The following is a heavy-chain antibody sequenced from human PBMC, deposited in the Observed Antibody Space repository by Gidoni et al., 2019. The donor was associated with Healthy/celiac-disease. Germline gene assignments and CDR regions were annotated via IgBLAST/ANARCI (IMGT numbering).Heavy chain of an antibody. V-gene: IGHV5-51*01. CDR3: ARQSSPIYCGGDCYQNWFDP. J-gene: IGHJ5*02. Sequence: EVQLVQSGAEVKKPGESLKISCKGSGYSFTSSWIGWVRQMPGKGLEWMGFIYPGDSDTRYSPSFQGQVTISADKSISTAYLQWSSLKASDTAMYYCARQSSPIYCGGDCYQNWFDPWGQGTLVTVSS. D-gene: IGHD2-21*02. CDR2: IYPGDSDT. CDR1: GYSFTSSW.